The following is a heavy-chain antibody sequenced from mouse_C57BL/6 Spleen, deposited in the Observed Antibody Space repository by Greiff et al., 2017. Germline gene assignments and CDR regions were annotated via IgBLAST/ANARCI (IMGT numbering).Heavy chain of an antibody. CDR2: ISSGGSYT. CDR3: AAITTVVAGGYAMDY. CDR1: GFTFSSYG. D-gene: IGHD1-1*01. J-gene: IGHJ4*01. V-gene: IGHV5-6*01. Sequence: VQLKQSGGDLVKPGGSLKLSCAASGFTFSSYGMSWVRQTPDKRLEWVATISSGGSYTYYPDSVKGRFTISRDNAKNTLYLQMSSLKSEDTAMYYCAAITTVVAGGYAMDYWGQGTSVTVSS.